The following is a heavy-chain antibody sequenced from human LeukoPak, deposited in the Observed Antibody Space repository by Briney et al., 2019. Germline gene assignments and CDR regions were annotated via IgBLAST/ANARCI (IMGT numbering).Heavy chain of an antibody. J-gene: IGHJ4*02. V-gene: IGHV4-59*01. CDR3: ARGTAAAGINY. D-gene: IGHD6-13*01. Sequence: SETLSLTCTVSGGSISSYYWSWIRQPPGKGLEWIGYIYYSGSTNYNPSLKSRVTISVDTSKNRFSLKLSSVTAADTAVYYCARGTAAAGINYWGQGTLVTVSS. CDR1: GGSISSYY. CDR2: IYYSGST.